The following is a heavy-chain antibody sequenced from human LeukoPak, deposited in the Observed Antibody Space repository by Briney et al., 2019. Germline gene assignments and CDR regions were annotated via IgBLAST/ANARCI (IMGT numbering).Heavy chain of an antibody. CDR3: ARAVAAGIAAAGYDY. CDR1: GYTFTSYG. Sequence: GASVKVSCKASGYTFTSYGISWVRQAPGQGLEWMGWISAYNGNTNYAQKLQGRVTMTTDTSTNTAYMELRSLRSDDTAVYYCARAVAAGIAAAGYDYWGQGTLVTVSS. J-gene: IGHJ4*02. D-gene: IGHD6-13*01. V-gene: IGHV1-18*01. CDR2: ISAYNGNT.